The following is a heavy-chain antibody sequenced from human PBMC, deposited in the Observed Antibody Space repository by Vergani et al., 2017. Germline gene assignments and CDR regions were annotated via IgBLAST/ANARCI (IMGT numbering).Heavy chain of an antibody. Sequence: QVQLVESGGGVVQPGGSLRLSCAASGFTFSSYGMHWVRQAPGKGLEWVAFIRYDGSNKYYADSVKGRFTISRDNSKNTLYLQMNSLRAEDTAVYYCAKTIPKVGELSIDYWGQGTLVTVSS. CDR3: AKTIPKVGELSIDY. D-gene: IGHD3-10*01. CDR2: IRYDGSNK. V-gene: IGHV3-30*02. J-gene: IGHJ4*02. CDR1: GFTFSSYG.